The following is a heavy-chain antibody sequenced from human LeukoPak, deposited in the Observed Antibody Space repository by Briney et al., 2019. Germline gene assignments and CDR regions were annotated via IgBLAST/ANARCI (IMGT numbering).Heavy chain of an antibody. D-gene: IGHD3-9*01. CDR3: ARDGLDWLLFFDY. CDR2: ISYDGSNK. V-gene: IGHV3-30*04. Sequence: PGGSLRLSCGASGFTFSSYAMHWVRQAPGKGLEWVAVISYDGSNKYYADSVKGRFTISRDNSKNTLYLQMNSLRAEDTAVYYCARDGLDWLLFFDYWGQGTLVTVSS. J-gene: IGHJ4*02. CDR1: GFTFSSYA.